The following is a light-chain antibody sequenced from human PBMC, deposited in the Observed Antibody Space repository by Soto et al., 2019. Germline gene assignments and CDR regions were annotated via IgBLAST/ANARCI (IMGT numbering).Light chain of an antibody. CDR1: QRVGSNY. CDR2: DAS. V-gene: IGKV3D-20*02. CDR3: QQRSSWPIT. Sequence: EIVLTQSPGTLSLSPGEGATLSCRASQRVGSNYLAWFQQKPGQAPRLLINDASRRATGIPDRFSGSGSGADFTLTISSLEPEDFAVYYCQQRSSWPITFGQGTRLEIK. J-gene: IGKJ5*01.